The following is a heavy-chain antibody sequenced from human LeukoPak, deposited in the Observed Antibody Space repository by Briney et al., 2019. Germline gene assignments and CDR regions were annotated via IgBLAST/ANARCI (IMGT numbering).Heavy chain of an antibody. CDR1: GFTFSSYA. CDR2: ISSGGGST. D-gene: IGHD3-22*01. V-gene: IGHV3-23*01. Sequence: GGSLRLSCAASGFTFSSYAMSWVCQAPGRGLEWVSGISSGGGSTYYADSVKGRFTISRDNSKNTLYLQMNSLRVEDTAVYYCARDGRWINYYDGSSPMWGQGTLVTVSS. CDR3: ARDGRWINYYDGSSPM. J-gene: IGHJ4*02.